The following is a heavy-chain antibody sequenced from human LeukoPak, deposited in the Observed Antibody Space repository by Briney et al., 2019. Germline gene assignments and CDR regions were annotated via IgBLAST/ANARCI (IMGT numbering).Heavy chain of an antibody. CDR3: AHSRYYDFWSGYLHYFDY. CDR1: GFSLSTSGVG. V-gene: IGHV2-5*01. J-gene: IGHJ4*02. Sequence: SGPTLVNPTQTLTLTCTFSGFSLSTSGVGVGWIRQPPGKALEWLALIYWNDDKRYSPSLKSRLTITKDTSKNQVVLTMTNMDPVDTATYYCAHSRYYDFWSGYLHYFDYWGQGTLVTVSS. D-gene: IGHD3-3*01. CDR2: IYWNDDK.